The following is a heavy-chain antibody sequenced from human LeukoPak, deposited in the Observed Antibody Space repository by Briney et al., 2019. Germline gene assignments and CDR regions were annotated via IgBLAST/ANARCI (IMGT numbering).Heavy chain of an antibody. CDR3: ARWYYYDSSGYLHDAFDI. V-gene: IGHV3-66*02. D-gene: IGHD3-22*01. CDR2: IYSGGST. J-gene: IGHJ3*02. CDR1: GFTVSSNY. Sequence: GGSLRLSCAASGFTVSSNYMSWVRQAPEKGLEWVSVIYSGGSTYYADSVKGRFTISRDNSKNTLYLQMNSLRAEDTAVYYCARWYYYDSSGYLHDAFDIWGQGTMVTVSS.